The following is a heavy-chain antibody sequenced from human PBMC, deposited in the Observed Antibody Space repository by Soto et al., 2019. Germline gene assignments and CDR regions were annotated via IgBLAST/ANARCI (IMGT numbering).Heavy chain of an antibody. Sequence: ASVKVSCKASGYTFTGYYMHWVRQAPGQGLEWMGWINPNSGGTNYAQKFQGRVTMTRDTSISTAYMELSRLRSDDTAVYYCARPTYYYDSSGPPCYWGQGTLVTVSS. CDR1: GYTFTGYY. V-gene: IGHV1-2*02. CDR2: INPNSGGT. J-gene: IGHJ4*02. CDR3: ARPTYYYDSSGPPCY. D-gene: IGHD3-22*01.